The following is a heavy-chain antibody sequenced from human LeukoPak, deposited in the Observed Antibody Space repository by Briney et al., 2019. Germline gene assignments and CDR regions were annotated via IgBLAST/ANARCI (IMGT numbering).Heavy chain of an antibody. D-gene: IGHD2-8*02. CDR1: GFTFNNFA. V-gene: IGHV3-23*01. CDR2: IFPSGGEI. J-gene: IGHJ4*02. Sequence: GGSLRLSCAASGFTFNNFAMSWVRQPPGKGLEWVSSIFPSGGEIHYADSVRGRFTISRDNSKSTLSLQMNGLRAEDTAIYYCATYRQVLLPFESWGQGTLVTVSS. CDR3: ATYRQVLLPFES.